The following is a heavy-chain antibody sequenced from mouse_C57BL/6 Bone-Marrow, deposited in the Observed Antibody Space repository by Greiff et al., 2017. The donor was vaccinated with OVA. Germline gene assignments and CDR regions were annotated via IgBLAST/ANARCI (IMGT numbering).Heavy chain of an antibody. CDR3: TREERWLLQYYAMDY. V-gene: IGHV5-9-1*02. Sequence: EVMLVESGEGLVKPGGSLKLSCAASGFTFSSYAMSWVRQTPEKRLEWVAYISSGGDYIYYADTVKGRFTISRDNTRNTLYLQMSSLKSEDTAMYYCTREERWLLQYYAMDYWGQGTSVTVSS. J-gene: IGHJ4*01. D-gene: IGHD2-3*01. CDR1: GFTFSSYA. CDR2: ISSGGDYI.